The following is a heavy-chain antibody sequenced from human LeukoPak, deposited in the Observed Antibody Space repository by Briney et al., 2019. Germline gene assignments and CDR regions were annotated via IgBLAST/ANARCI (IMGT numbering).Heavy chain of an antibody. V-gene: IGHV4-38-2*01. Sequence: GSLRLSCAASGFTFSSYAMSWVRQPPGKGLEWIGSIYYSGSTYYNPSLKSRVTIPVDTSKNQFSLKLSSVTAADTAVYYCARMGIAAAVDYWGQGTLVTVSS. J-gene: IGHJ4*02. CDR1: GFTFSSYA. D-gene: IGHD6-13*01. CDR3: ARMGIAAAVDY. CDR2: IYYSGST.